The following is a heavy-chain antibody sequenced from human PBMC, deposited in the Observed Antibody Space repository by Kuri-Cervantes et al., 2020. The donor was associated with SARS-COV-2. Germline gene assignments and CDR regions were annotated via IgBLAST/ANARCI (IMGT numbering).Heavy chain of an antibody. CDR1: GDTFSAYA. Sequence: SVKVSCKASGDTFSAYAISWVRQAPGQGLEWMGRLSPVLRTTHYAQKFQGRLTITADNSTTTAYMDLGSLKSDDTAVYYCAVGGEYQMLGPYLNYWGQGTLVTISS. CDR3: AVGGEYQMLGPYLNY. J-gene: IGHJ4*02. V-gene: IGHV1-69*04. D-gene: IGHD3-16*01. CDR2: LSPVLRTT.